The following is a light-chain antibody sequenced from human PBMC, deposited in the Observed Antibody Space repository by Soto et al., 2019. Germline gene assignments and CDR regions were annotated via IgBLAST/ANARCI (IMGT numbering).Light chain of an antibody. CDR3: SSYVGSNSVV. CDR1: SSDVGSYKF. V-gene: IGLV2-8*01. Sequence: QSALTQPPSASGSPGQSVTISCTGTSSDVGSYKFVSWYQQHPGKVPKLMIYEVSKRPSGVPDRFSGSKSGNSASLTVSGLQAEDEADYYCSSYVGSNSVVFGGGTQLTVL. J-gene: IGLJ2*01. CDR2: EVS.